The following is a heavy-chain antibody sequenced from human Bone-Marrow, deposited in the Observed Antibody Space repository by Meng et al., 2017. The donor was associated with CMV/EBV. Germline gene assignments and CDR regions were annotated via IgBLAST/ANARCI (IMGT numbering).Heavy chain of an antibody. CDR3: ARGCYCSGGSCYYNWFDP. V-gene: IGHV4-34*01. CDR2: INHSGST. Sequence: SFSGYYWSWIRQPPGEGLEWIGEINHSGSTNYNPALKSRVTISVDTSKNQFSLKLSSVTAADTAVYYCARGCYCSGGSCYYNWFDPWGQGTLVTVSS. D-gene: IGHD2-15*01. CDR1: SFSGYY. J-gene: IGHJ5*02.